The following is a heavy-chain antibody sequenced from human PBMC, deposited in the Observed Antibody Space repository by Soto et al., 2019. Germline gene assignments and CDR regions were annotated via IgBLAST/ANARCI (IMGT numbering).Heavy chain of an antibody. CDR1: GGTFSSYA. V-gene: IGHV1-69*13. CDR2: IIPIFGTA. Sequence: SVKVSCKASGGTFSSYAISWVRQAPGQGLEWMGGIIPIFGTANYAQKFQGRVTITADESTSTAYMELSSLRSEDTAVYYCARFRYYYDSSGYSFPSGFDYWGQGTLVTVSS. D-gene: IGHD3-22*01. CDR3: ARFRYYYDSSGYSFPSGFDY. J-gene: IGHJ4*02.